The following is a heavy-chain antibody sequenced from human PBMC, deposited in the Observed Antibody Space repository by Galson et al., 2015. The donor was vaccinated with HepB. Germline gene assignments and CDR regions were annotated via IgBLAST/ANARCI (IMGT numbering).Heavy chain of an antibody. CDR3: ASHRPPGSSGYYYDDAFDI. CDR2: IYPGDSDT. Sequence: QSGAEVKKPGESLKISCKGSGYSFTSYWIGWVRRMPGKGLEWMGIIYPGDSDTRYNPSFQGQVTISADKSISTAYLQWSSLKASDTAMYYCASHRPPGSSGYYYDDAFDIWGQGTMVTVSS. CDR1: GYSFTSYW. D-gene: IGHD3-22*01. J-gene: IGHJ3*02. V-gene: IGHV5-51*01.